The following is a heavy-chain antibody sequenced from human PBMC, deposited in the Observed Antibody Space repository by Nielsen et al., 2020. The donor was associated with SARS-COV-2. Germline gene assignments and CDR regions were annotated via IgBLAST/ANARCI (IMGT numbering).Heavy chain of an antibody. CDR2: ISYDGSNK. Sequence: GESLKISCAASGSTFSNYGIHWVRQAPGKGLEWVAVISYDGSNKYYADSVKGRFTISRDNSKNTLYLQMNSLRAEDTAVYYCAKVIYSSSPGDFDYWGQGTLVTVSS. J-gene: IGHJ4*02. CDR3: AKVIYSSSPGDFDY. V-gene: IGHV3-30*18. D-gene: IGHD6-6*01. CDR1: GSTFSNYG.